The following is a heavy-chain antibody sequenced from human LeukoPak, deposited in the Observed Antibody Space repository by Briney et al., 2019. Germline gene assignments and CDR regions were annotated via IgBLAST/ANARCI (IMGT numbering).Heavy chain of an antibody. CDR3: ARMAAAGTGWYYYYGMDV. J-gene: IGHJ6*04. CDR2: IIPIFGTA. Sequence: GSSVKVSCKASGGTFSSYAISWVRQAPGQGLEWMGGIIPIFGTANYAQKFQGRVTITADKSTSTAYMERSSLRSEDTAVYYCARMAAAGTGWYYYYGMDVWGKGTTVTVSS. D-gene: IGHD6-13*01. CDR1: GGTFSSYA. V-gene: IGHV1-69*06.